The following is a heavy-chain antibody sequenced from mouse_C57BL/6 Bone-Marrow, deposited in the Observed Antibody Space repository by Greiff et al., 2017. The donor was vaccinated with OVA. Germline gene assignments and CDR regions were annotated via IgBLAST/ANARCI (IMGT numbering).Heavy chain of an antibody. CDR1: GYAFSSSW. Sequence: QVQLQQSGPELVKPGASVKISCKASGYAFSSSWMNWVKQRPGTGLEWIGRIYPGDGDTKYNGKFKGKATLTADKYSSTAYMQLSSLTSEDSAVYFCARGKSDECYYAMDYWGQGTSVTVSS. CDR3: ARGKSDECYYAMDY. V-gene: IGHV1-82*01. CDR2: IYPGDGDT. J-gene: IGHJ4*01.